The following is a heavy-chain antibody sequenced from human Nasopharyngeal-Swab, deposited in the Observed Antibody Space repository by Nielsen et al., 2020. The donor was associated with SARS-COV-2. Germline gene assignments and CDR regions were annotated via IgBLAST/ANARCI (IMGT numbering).Heavy chain of an antibody. Sequence: GESLKISCAASGFTFSDYYMSWIRQAPGKGLEWVSYISSSGSTIYYADSVKGRFTISRDNAKNSLYLQMNSLRAEDTAVYYCASGGRRDDAFDIWGQGTMVTVSS. V-gene: IGHV3-11*01. CDR3: ASGGRRDDAFDI. CDR1: GFTFSDYY. D-gene: IGHD1-26*01. J-gene: IGHJ3*02. CDR2: ISSSGSTI.